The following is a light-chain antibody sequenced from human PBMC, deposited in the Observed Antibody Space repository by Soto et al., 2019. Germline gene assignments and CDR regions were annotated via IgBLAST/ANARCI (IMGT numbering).Light chain of an antibody. CDR1: SSNIGESYD. CDR3: QSYDGSLSGSV. V-gene: IGLV1-40*01. Sequence: QAVVTQPPSVSGAPGQRVTISCTGSSSNIGESYDVHWYQQLPGTAPKLLIYGDSNRPSGVPDRFSGSKSGTSASLAITGRQAADEADYYCQSYDGSLSGSVFGGGTKLTVL. CDR2: GDS. J-gene: IGLJ3*02.